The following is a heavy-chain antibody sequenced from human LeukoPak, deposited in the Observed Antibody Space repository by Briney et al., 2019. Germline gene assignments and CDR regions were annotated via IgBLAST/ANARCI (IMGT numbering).Heavy chain of an antibody. Sequence: SETLSLTCTISGASIGSYYYHWMRQPAGKGLEWIGRIYSGETTAYNPSLKSRVTLSVDTSKNQVSLSLSSVTAADTAVYYCARGHHYYDSSGYSHYGMDVWGQGTTVTVSS. CDR1: GASIGSYY. J-gene: IGHJ6*02. CDR3: ARGHHYYDSSGYSHYGMDV. CDR2: IYSGETT. V-gene: IGHV4-4*07. D-gene: IGHD3-22*01.